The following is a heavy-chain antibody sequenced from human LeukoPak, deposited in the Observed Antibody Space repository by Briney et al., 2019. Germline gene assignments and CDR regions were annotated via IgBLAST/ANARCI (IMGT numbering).Heavy chain of an antibody. CDR3: AKDPYYYDSSGYYEFDP. J-gene: IGHJ5*02. CDR1: GFAFSSYS. V-gene: IGHV3-21*01. CDR2: ISSSSYI. Sequence: GRSLRLSCAASGFAFSSYSMNWVRQAPGKGLEWVSSISSSSYIYYADSVKGRFTISRDNAKNSLYLQMNSLRAEDTAVYYCAKDPYYYDSSGYYEFDPWGQGTLVTVSS. D-gene: IGHD3-22*01.